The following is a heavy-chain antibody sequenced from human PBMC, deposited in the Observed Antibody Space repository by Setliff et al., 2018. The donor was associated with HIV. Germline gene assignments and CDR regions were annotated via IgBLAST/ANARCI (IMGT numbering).Heavy chain of an antibody. CDR2: IIPILGIA. V-gene: IGHV1-69*10. CDR3: ARQNRYYYGSGSFHNWFDP. Sequence: SVKVSCKASGGTFSSCAISWVRQAPGQGLEWMGGIIPILGIANYAQKFQGRVTITADKSTSTAYMELSSLRSEDTAVYYCARQNRYYYGSGSFHNWFDPWGQGTRVTVSS. D-gene: IGHD3-10*01. CDR1: GGTFSSCA. J-gene: IGHJ5*02.